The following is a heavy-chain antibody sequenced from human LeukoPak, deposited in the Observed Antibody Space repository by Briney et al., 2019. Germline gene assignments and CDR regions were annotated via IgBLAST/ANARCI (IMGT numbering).Heavy chain of an antibody. CDR1: GYTFTNYG. D-gene: IGHD5-12*01. V-gene: IGHV1-18*01. J-gene: IGHJ4*02. Sequence: ASVKVSCKASGYTFTNYGIIWVRQAPGQGLEWMGWISGYNGNTNYAQKVQGRVTMTSDTSTSTAYMELRSLRSDDTAVYYCARDFVVRNSGYVYWGQGTLVTVSS. CDR3: ARDFVVRNSGYVY. CDR2: ISGYNGNT.